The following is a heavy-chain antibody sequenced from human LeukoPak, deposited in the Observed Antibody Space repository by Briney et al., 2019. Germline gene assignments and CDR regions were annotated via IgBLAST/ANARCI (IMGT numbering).Heavy chain of an antibody. CDR1: GGSISSSSYY. V-gene: IGHV3-72*01. CDR3: TKLARAPRDFDY. CDR2: SRDKGNSYTT. J-gene: IGHJ4*01. D-gene: IGHD3-10*01. Sequence: LSLTCTVSGGSISSSSYYWGWIRQPPGKGLEWVGRSRDKGNSYTTAYAASVRGRFTISRDDSKNSLYLQMNSLKIEGTAVYYCTKLARAPRDFDYWGQGTLVTVSS.